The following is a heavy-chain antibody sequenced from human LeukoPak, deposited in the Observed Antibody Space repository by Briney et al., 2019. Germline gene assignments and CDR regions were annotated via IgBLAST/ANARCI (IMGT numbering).Heavy chain of an antibody. CDR1: GFTFSSYS. V-gene: IGHV3-48*01. CDR2: ISSSSSTI. CDR3: GGLDYYYYMDV. Sequence: GGSLRLSCAASGFTFSSYSMNWVRQAPGKGLKWVSYISSSSSTIYYADSVKGRFTISRDNAKNSLYPQMNSLRAEDTAVYYCGGLDYYYYMDVWGKGTTVTVSS. J-gene: IGHJ6*03.